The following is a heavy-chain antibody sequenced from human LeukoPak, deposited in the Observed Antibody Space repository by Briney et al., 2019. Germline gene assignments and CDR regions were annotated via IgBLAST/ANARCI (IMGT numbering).Heavy chain of an antibody. CDR3: AREIMVRGVIISPNAYGMDV. V-gene: IGHV3-23*01. CDR2: ISGSGGST. Sequence: GGSLRLSCAASGFTFSSYAMSWVRQAPGKGLEWVSAISGSGGSTYYADSVKGRFTISRDNSKNTLYLQMNSLRAEDTAVYYCAREIMVRGVIISPNAYGMDVWGQGTTVTVSS. CDR1: GFTFSSYA. J-gene: IGHJ6*02. D-gene: IGHD3-10*01.